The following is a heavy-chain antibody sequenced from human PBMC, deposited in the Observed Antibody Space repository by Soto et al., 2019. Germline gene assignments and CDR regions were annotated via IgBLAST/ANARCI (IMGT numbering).Heavy chain of an antibody. Sequence: QVQLQESGPGLVKPSETLSLTCTVSGGSISSYYWSWIRQPPGKGLEWIGYIYYSGSTNYHPSLKRRVTISVDTSKNQFSLKLSSVTAADTAVYYCARAGYCSSTSCYVGAFDIWGQGTMVTVSS. CDR3: ARAGYCSSTSCYVGAFDI. J-gene: IGHJ3*02. CDR1: GGSISSYY. V-gene: IGHV4-59*01. CDR2: IYYSGST. D-gene: IGHD2-2*01.